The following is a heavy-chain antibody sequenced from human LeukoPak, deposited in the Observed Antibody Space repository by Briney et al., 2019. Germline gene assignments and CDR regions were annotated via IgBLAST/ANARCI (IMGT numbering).Heavy chain of an antibody. D-gene: IGHD6-6*01. CDR1: GGTFSSYA. CDR2: IIPIFGTA. V-gene: IGHV1-69*13. CDR3: ARDGSSIAARRQCDY. Sequence: SVKVSCKASGGTFSSYAISWVRQAPGQGLEWMGGIIPIFGTANYAQKFQGRVTITADESTSTAYMELSSLRSEDTAVYYCARDGSSIAARRQCDYWRQGTLVTVSS. J-gene: IGHJ4*02.